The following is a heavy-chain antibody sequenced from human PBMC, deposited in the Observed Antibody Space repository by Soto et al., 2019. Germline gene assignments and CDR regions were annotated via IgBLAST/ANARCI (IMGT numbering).Heavy chain of an antibody. Sequence: QVQLVQSGAEVKKPGASVKVSCKASGYTFTTYGISWVRQAPGQGLEWVGWISAYSGNTKYAQKLQGRVTVTTDTPTSTAYMEVRSLRSEDTAVYYCARGRDGDYWGQGTVVTTSS. J-gene: IGHJ4*02. CDR2: ISAYSGNT. CDR1: GYTFTTYG. V-gene: IGHV1-18*01. CDR3: ARGRDGDY.